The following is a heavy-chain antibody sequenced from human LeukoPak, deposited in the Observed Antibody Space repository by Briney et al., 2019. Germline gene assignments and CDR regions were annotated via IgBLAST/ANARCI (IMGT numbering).Heavy chain of an antibody. CDR3: ARDGFSSGYPYDAFDI. CDR2: ISYDGSNK. Sequence: GGSLRLSCAASGFTFGSYAMHWVRQAPGKGLEWVAVISYDGSNKYYADSVKGRFTISRDNSKNTLYLQMNSLRAEDTAVYYCARDGFSSGYPYDAFDIWGQGTMVTVSS. V-gene: IGHV3-30-3*01. CDR1: GFTFGSYA. D-gene: IGHD3-22*01. J-gene: IGHJ3*02.